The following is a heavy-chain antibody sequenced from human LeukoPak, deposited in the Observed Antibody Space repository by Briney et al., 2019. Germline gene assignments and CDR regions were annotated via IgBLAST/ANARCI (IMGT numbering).Heavy chain of an antibody. D-gene: IGHD6-13*01. CDR2: IRSKAYGGTT. CDR1: GFTFGDYA. CDR3: TRDSNRAIAAALFDY. V-gene: IGHV3-49*03. Sequence: PGGSLRLSCTASGFTFGDYAMSWFRQAPGKGLEWVGFIRSKAYGGTTEYAASVKGRFTISRDDSKSIAYLQMNSLKTEDTAVYYCTRDSNRAIAAALFDYWGQGTLVTVSS. J-gene: IGHJ4*02.